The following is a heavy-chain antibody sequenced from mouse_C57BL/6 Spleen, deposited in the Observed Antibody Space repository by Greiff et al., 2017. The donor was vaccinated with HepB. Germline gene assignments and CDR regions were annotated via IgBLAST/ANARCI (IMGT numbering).Heavy chain of an antibody. Sequence: QVQLQQPGAELVMPGASVKLSCKASGYTFTSYWMHWVKQRPGQGLEWIGELDPNSGGTKYNEKFKSKATLPVDKPSSTAYMQLSSLTSEDSAVYYCARDYYGSRGYAMDYWGQGTSVTVSS. J-gene: IGHJ4*01. CDR1: GYTFTSYW. CDR3: ARDYYGSRGYAMDY. D-gene: IGHD1-1*01. CDR2: LDPNSGGT. V-gene: IGHV1-72*01.